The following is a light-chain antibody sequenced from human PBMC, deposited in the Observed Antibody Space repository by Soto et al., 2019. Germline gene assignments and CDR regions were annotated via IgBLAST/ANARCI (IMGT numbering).Light chain of an antibody. J-gene: IGKJ1*01. Sequence: DIQMTQSPSSLSASVGDRVTITSRASQSISSYLHWYQQKPGEAPKLLIYAASSLQSGVPSRFSGSGSGTDFTLTISSLQPEDFATYYCQQSYSTPKTFGQGTQVEIK. V-gene: IGKV1-39*01. CDR1: QSISSY. CDR3: QQSYSTPKT. CDR2: AAS.